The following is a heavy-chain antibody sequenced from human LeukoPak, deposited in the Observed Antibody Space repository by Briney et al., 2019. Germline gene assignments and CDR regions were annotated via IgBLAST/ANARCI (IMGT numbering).Heavy chain of an antibody. CDR3: ARLVRATLPFDH. CDR1: GDSISSYY. J-gene: IGHJ4*02. CDR2: IYYSGTT. V-gene: IGHV4-59*04. D-gene: IGHD2-15*01. Sequence: SETLSLTCTVSGDSISSYYWSWIRQPPGKGLEWIANIYYSGTTYYNPSLKSRVTISVDTSKNQFSLKLNSVTAADTAVYYCARLVRATLPFDHWGQGTLVTVSS.